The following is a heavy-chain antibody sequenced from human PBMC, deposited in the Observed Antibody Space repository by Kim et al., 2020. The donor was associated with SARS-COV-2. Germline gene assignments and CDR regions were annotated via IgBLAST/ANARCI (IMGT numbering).Heavy chain of an antibody. Sequence: GRFTISRDNSKNTLYLQMNSLRAEDTVVYYCARDRPLLRYFDWSYYYGMDVWGQGTTVTVSS. J-gene: IGHJ6*02. V-gene: IGHV3-30*01. CDR3: ARDRPLLRYFDWSYYYGMDV. D-gene: IGHD3-9*01.